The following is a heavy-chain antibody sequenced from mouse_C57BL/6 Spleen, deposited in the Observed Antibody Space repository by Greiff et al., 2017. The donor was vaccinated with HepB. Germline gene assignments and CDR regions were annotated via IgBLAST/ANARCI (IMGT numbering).Heavy chain of an antibody. V-gene: IGHV1-4*01. CDR1: GYTFTSYT. D-gene: IGHD1-1*01. CDR3: ATYYYGSSYAMDY. J-gene: IGHJ4*01. CDR2: INPSSGYT. Sequence: QVQLQQSGAELARPGASVKMSCKASGYTFTSYTMHWVKQRPGQGLEWIGYINPSSGYTKYNQKFKDKATLTADKSSSTAYMQLSSLTSEDSAVYYCATYYYGSSYAMDYWGQGTSVTVSS.